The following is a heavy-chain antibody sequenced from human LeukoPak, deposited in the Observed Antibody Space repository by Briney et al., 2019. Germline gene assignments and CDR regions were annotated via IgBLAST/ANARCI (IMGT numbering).Heavy chain of an antibody. CDR1: GFSFSSYT. CDR3: ARDPYSGSYGNYYYYFMDV. CDR2: ISGGGDTT. Sequence: GGSLRLSCSASGFSFSSYTMTWVRQAPGKGPEWVSIISGGGDTTFYTDSVKGRFTISRDNSKNTLYLQMNSLRAEDTAVYYCARDPYSGSYGNYYYYFMDVWGKGTTVTISS. D-gene: IGHD1-26*01. J-gene: IGHJ6*03. V-gene: IGHV3-23*01.